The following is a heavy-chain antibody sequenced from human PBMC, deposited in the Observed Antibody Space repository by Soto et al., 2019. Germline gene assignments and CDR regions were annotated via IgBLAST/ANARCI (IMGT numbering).Heavy chain of an antibody. V-gene: IGHV4-39*07. CDR2: FFIGGNT. Sequence: SETLSLTCTVSGGSISSSTYYWGWMRQPPGKGLEWIASFFIGGNTYYNPSLKSRVTISVDTSKNQFSLKLSSVTAADTAVYYCARVISPMAPSDYWGQGTLVTVS. D-gene: IGHD3-10*01. CDR3: ARVISPMAPSDY. CDR1: GGSISSSTYY. J-gene: IGHJ4*02.